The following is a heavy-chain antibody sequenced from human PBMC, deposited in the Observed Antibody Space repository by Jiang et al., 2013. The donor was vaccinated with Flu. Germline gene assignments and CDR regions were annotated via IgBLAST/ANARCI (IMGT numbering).Heavy chain of an antibody. D-gene: IGHD3-10*01. J-gene: IGHJ4*02. CDR2: IYWDDDK. Sequence: KPTQTLTLTCTFSGFSFTTRGVGVGWLRQPPGKTLEWLALIYWDDDKRYTPSLQSRLNITKDTSKDQVVLTMTNMDPVDTATYYCSQADLRGSGGFDYWGQGILVTVSS. V-gene: IGHV2-5*06. CDR1: GFSFTTRGVG. CDR3: SQADLRGSGGFDY.